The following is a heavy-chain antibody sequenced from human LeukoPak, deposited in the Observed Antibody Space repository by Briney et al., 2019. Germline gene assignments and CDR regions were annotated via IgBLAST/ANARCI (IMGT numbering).Heavy chain of an antibody. D-gene: IGHD6-19*01. Sequence: GGSLRLSCAASGFTFSSYSMNWVRQAPGKGLEWVSSISSSSSYIYYADSVKGRFTISRDNAKNSLCLQMNSLRAEDTAVYYCARSIAVAGYDYFDYWGQGTLVTVSS. CDR2: ISSSSSYI. CDR3: ARSIAVAGYDYFDY. J-gene: IGHJ4*02. V-gene: IGHV3-21*01. CDR1: GFTFSSYS.